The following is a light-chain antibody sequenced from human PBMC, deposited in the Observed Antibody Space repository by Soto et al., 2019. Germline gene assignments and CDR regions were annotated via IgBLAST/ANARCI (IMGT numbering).Light chain of an antibody. J-gene: IGLJ1*01. CDR3: CSYAGSSTFYV. CDR1: RRDFGSYNL. Sequence: LTQPSSLSGAPGQALPISCTGNRRDFGSYNLVSWYQQHPGKAPKLMIYEVSKRPSGVSNRFSGSKSGNTASLTISGLQAEDEADYYCCSYAGSSTFYVFGTGTKVTVL. CDR2: EVS. V-gene: IGLV2-23*02.